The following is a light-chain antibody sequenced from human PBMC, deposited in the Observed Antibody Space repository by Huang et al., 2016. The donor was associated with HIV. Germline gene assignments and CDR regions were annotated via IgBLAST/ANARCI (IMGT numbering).Light chain of an antibody. Sequence: DIQMTQSPSSLSTFIGDKVNITCQSSQDIGNYLNWYQQRPGKAPKLLIYDASSLETGVTSRFSGCGSGTTFTFTITNLRPEDVATYYCQQYDGLPYTFGQGTLIEI. CDR3: QQYDGLPYT. V-gene: IGKV1-33*01. CDR1: QDIGNY. J-gene: IGKJ2*01. CDR2: DAS.